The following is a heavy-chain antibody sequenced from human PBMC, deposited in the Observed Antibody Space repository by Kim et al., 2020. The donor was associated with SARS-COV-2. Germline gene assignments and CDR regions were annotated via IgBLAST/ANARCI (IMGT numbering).Heavy chain of an antibody. D-gene: IGHD4-17*01. J-gene: IGHJ6*02. CDR2: ISAYNGNT. V-gene: IGHV1-18*01. CDR1: GYTFTSYG. Sequence: ASVKVSCKASGYTFTSYGISWVRQAPGQGLEWMGWISAYNGNTNYAQKLQGRVTMTTDTSTSTAYMELRSLRSDDTAVYYCARYDYGDYYRDYYYYYYGMDVWGQGTTVTVSS. CDR3: ARYDYGDYYRDYYYYYYGMDV.